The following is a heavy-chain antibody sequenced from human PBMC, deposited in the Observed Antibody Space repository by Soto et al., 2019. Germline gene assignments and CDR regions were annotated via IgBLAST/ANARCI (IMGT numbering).Heavy chain of an antibody. Sequence: EVQLLESGGGLVQPGGSLRLSCIASGVTFSSYAMSWVRQAPGKGLEWVSAISGSGGTTYYADSVKGRFTISRDNSKNTLYLQIASRGAEVTHVYYCAKQRAGLGSGSDTYYFDYWGQGNLGTVSS. CDR3: AKQRAGLGSGSDTYYFDY. V-gene: IGHV3-23*01. J-gene: IGHJ4*02. CDR1: GVTFSSYA. D-gene: IGHD3-10*01. CDR2: ISGSGGTT.